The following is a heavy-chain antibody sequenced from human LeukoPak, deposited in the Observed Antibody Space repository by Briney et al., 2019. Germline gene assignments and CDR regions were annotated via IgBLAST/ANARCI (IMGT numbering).Heavy chain of an antibody. D-gene: IGHD3-22*01. V-gene: IGHV3-74*01. CDR3: ARVEKMMTCSYDSSGLTAFDI. Sequence: GGSLRLSCAASGFTFSSYWMHWVRQAPGKGLVWVSRINSDGSSTSYADSVKGRFTISRDNAKNTLYLQMNSLRAEDTAVYYCARVEKMMTCSYDSSGLTAFDIWGQGTMVAVS. CDR2: INSDGSST. J-gene: IGHJ3*02. CDR1: GFTFSSYW.